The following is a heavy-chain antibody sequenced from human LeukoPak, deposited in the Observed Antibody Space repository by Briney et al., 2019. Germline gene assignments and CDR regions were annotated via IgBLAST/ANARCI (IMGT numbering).Heavy chain of an antibody. Sequence: GGSLRLSCAASGFNFSNNLLHWVRQAPGKGLEWVAVSSFDGTKKYYADSVKGRLVISGDNSKNTLYLQMNSLRAEDTAAYYCARVGNSSGWHDAFGYFDSWGQGVLVTVSS. V-gene: IGHV3-30*09. CDR2: SSFDGTKK. CDR1: GFNFSNNL. J-gene: IGHJ4*02. D-gene: IGHD6-19*01. CDR3: ARVGNSSGWHDAFGYFDS.